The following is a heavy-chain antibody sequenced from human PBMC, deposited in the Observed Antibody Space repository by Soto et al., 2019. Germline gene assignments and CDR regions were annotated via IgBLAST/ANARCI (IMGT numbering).Heavy chain of an antibody. J-gene: IGHJ5*02. D-gene: IGHD3-10*01. CDR1: GGTFSSYA. V-gene: IGHV1-69*01. CDR3: ARSEPTMVRGVIISNWFDP. CDR2: IIPIFGTA. Sequence: QVQLVQSGAEVKKPGSSVKVSCKASGGTFSSYAISWVRQAPGQGLEWMGGIIPIFGTANYAQKFQGRVTITADASTSTAYMELSSLRSEDTAVYYCARSEPTMVRGVIISNWFDPWGQGTLVTVSS.